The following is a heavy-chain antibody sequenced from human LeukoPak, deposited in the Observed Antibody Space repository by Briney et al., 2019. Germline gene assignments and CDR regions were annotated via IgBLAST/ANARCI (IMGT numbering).Heavy chain of an antibody. Sequence: PGGSLRLSCAASEFTFYSYWMHWVRQAPGKGLVWVSRINSDGSSTNYADSVKGRFTISRDNAKNTLYLQLNSLRAEDTAVYYCARGGIEYSSFLFDYRGQGTLVTVSS. CDR3: ARGGIEYSSFLFDY. CDR2: INSDGSST. V-gene: IGHV3-74*01. CDR1: EFTFYSYW. D-gene: IGHD6-6*01. J-gene: IGHJ4*02.